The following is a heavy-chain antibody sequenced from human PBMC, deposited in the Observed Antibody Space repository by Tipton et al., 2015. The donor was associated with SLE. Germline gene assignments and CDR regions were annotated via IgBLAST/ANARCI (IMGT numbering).Heavy chain of an antibody. J-gene: IGHJ4*02. Sequence: LRLSCAVYGGSFNGYYWSWIRQPPGKGLEWIGEINHSGSTNYNPSLKSRVTISVDTSKNQFSLKVSSVTAADTAVYYCARLGVGCANCWYYFDLWGQGALVTVSS. CDR3: ARLGVGCANCWYYFDL. V-gene: IGHV4-34*01. D-gene: IGHD2-21*01. CDR2: INHSGST. CDR1: GGSFNGYY.